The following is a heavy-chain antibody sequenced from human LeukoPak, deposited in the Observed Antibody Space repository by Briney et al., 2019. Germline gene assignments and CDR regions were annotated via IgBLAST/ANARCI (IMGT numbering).Heavy chain of an antibody. CDR1: GYTFTSYG. CDR2: ISAYNGNT. J-gene: IGHJ4*02. Sequence: ASVKVSCKASGYTFTSYGFSWVRQAPGQGLEWMGWISAYNGNTKYGQILQGRVTMTTDTSTSTAYMELRSLRSDDTAVYYCAREGATDYYFDPWGQGTLVTVSS. V-gene: IGHV1-18*01. CDR3: AREGATDYYFDP. D-gene: IGHD4-4*01.